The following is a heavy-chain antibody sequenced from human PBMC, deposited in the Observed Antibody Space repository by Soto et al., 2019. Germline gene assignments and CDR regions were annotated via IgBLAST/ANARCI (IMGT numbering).Heavy chain of an antibody. D-gene: IGHD3-22*01. CDR3: ASGRSTYYYDSSGYYSIDY. J-gene: IGHJ4*02. Sequence: SVKVSCKASGGTFSSYAISWVRQAPGQGLEWMGGIIPIFGTANYAQKFQGRVTITADESTSTAYMELSSLRSEDTAVYYCASGRSTYYYDSSGYYSIDYWGQGTLVTVSS. CDR1: GGTFSSYA. CDR2: IIPIFGTA. V-gene: IGHV1-69*13.